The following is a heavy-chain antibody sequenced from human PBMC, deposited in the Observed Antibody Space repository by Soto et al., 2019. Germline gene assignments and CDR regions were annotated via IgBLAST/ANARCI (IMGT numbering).Heavy chain of an antibody. CDR2: ILSKTNNYAT. V-gene: IGHV3-73*01. J-gene: IGHJ3*02. D-gene: IGHD4-17*01. CDR1: GFSLSVST. Sequence: EVQLVESGGGLVQPGGSLKLSCAASGFSLSVSTIHWVRQASGKGLEWVGRILSKTNNYATTYAASVRGRFTFSRDDSENRAYLQMDSLRTDDMAVYYCASRDNGDYGGGGFDIWGQGTVVTLSS. CDR3: ASRDNGDYGGGGFDI.